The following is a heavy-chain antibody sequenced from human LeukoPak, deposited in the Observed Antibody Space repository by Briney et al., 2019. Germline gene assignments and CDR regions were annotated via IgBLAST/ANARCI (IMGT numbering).Heavy chain of an antibody. CDR3: ARARAQEGSYSADYYYGMDV. Sequence: SVKVSCKASGGTFSSYAISWVRQAPGQGLEWMGRIIPILGIANYAQKFQGRVTITADKSTSTAYMELSSLRSEDTAVYYCARARAQEGSYSADYYYGMDVWGQGTTVTVSS. D-gene: IGHD1-26*01. CDR1: GGTFSSYA. V-gene: IGHV1-69*04. CDR2: IIPILGIA. J-gene: IGHJ6*02.